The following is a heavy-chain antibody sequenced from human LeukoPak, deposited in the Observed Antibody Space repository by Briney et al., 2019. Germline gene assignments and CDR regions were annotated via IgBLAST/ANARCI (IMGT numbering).Heavy chain of an antibody. D-gene: IGHD1-26*01. V-gene: IGHV3-9*03. Sequence: PGGSLRLSCAASGFTFDDYAMHWVRQAPGKGLEWVSGISWNSGRIGYADSVKGRFTISRDNAKNSLYLQMNSLRAEDMALYYCAKGRGSYQGDAFDIWGQGTMVTVSS. CDR1: GFTFDDYA. CDR2: ISWNSGRI. J-gene: IGHJ3*02. CDR3: AKGRGSYQGDAFDI.